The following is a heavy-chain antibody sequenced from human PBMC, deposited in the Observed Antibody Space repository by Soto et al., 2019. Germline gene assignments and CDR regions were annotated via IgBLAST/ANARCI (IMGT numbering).Heavy chain of an antibody. J-gene: IGHJ6*02. CDR3: ARVSGSYYYGMDV. CDR2: IYHSGST. Sequence: SETLSLTCDVSGDTISTGGYTWAWIRQPPGKGLEWIGEIYHSGSTNYNPSLKSRVTISVDKSKNQFSLKLSSVTAADTAVYYCARVSGSYYYGMDVWGQGTTVTVSS. CDR1: GDTISTGGYT. V-gene: IGHV4-30-2*01. D-gene: IGHD1-26*01.